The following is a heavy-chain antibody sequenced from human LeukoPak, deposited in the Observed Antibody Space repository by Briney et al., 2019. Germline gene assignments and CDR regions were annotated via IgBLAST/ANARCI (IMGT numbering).Heavy chain of an antibody. CDR1: GGSISSYY. CDR3: AREGSGWRGNWFDP. D-gene: IGHD6-19*01. CDR2: IYYSGST. Sequence: SETLSLTCTVSGGSISSYYWSWIRQPPGKGLEWIGYIYYSGSTNYNPSLKSRVTISVDTSKNQFSLKLSSVTAADTAVYYCAREGSGWRGNWFDPWGQGTLVTVSS. J-gene: IGHJ5*02. V-gene: IGHV4-59*01.